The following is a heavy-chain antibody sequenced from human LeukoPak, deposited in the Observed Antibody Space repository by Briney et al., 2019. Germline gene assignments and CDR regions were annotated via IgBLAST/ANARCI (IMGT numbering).Heavy chain of an antibody. V-gene: IGHV4-38-2*01. CDR1: GYSISSGYH. CDR2: IYNSGST. Sequence: KPSETLSLTCAVSGYSISSGYHWGWIRQPPGKGLEWIGSIYNSGSTYYNPSLKSRVTISVDTSKNQFSLKLSSVTAADTAVYYCARALGYCSSTSCLYYFDYWGQGTLVTVSS. D-gene: IGHD2-2*01. CDR3: ARALGYCSSTSCLYYFDY. J-gene: IGHJ4*02.